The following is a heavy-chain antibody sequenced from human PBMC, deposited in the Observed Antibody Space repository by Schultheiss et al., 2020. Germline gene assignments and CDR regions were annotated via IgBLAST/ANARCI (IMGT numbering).Heavy chain of an antibody. CDR2: ISSSSSTI. CDR1: GFTFSSYS. J-gene: IGHJ6*03. Sequence: GESLKIPCAASGFTFSSYSMNWVRQAPGKGLEWVSYISSSSSTIYYADSVKGRFTISRDNAKNSLYLQMNSLRDEDTAVYYCARDWEGCSSTSCYVMSYYYYYMDVWGKGTTVTVSS. V-gene: IGHV3-48*02. CDR3: ARDWEGCSSTSCYVMSYYYYYMDV. D-gene: IGHD2-2*01.